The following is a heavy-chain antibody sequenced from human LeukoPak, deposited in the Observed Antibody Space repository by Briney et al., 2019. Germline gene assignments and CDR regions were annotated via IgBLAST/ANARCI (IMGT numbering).Heavy chain of an antibody. J-gene: IGHJ3*02. CDR2: TNPNNGGT. V-gene: IGHV1-2*02. CDR3: ATLHWLERCSSDI. Sequence: ASVKVSCKASGYTFTGYYMHWVRQAPGQGLEWMGWTNPNNGGTNYAQKFQGRVTMTRDTSISTAYMELSRLTSDDTAVYYCATLHWLERCSSDIWGQGTMVTVSS. D-gene: IGHD1-1*01. CDR1: GYTFTGYY.